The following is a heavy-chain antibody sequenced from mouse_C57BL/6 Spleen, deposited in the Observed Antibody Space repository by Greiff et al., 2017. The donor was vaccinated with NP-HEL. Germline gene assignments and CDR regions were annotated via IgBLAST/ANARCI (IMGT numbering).Heavy chain of an antibody. Sequence: EVKLVESGGGLVKPGGSLKLSCAASGFTFSDYGMHWVRQAPEKGLEWVAYISSGSSTIYYADTVKGRFTIARDNAKNTLFLQMTSLRSEDTAMYYCARHGGNYDYAMDYWGQGTSVTVSS. CDR2: ISSGSSTI. J-gene: IGHJ4*01. D-gene: IGHD2-1*01. V-gene: IGHV5-17*01. CDR3: ARHGGNYDYAMDY. CDR1: GFTFSDYG.